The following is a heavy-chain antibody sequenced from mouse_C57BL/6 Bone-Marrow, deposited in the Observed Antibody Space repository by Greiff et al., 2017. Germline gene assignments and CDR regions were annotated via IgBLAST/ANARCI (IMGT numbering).Heavy chain of an antibody. Sequence: EVQLQQSGPELVKPGASVKISCKASGYSFTGYYMNWVKQSPEKSLEWIGEINPSTGGTTYNQKFKAKATLTVDKSSSTAYMQLKSLTSEDSAVYYCARLDYYGSSFAYWGQGTLVTVSA. J-gene: IGHJ3*01. D-gene: IGHD1-1*01. CDR1: GYSFTGYY. CDR2: INPSTGGT. CDR3: ARLDYYGSSFAY. V-gene: IGHV1-42*01.